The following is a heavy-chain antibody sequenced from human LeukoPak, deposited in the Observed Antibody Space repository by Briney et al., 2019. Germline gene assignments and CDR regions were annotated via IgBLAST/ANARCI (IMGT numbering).Heavy chain of an antibody. CDR1: GGTFSSYA. CDR2: IIPIFGTA. CDR3: ARDSSSWPFDY. V-gene: IGHV1-69*05. Sequence: SVKVSCKASGGTFSSYAISWVRQAPGQGLECMGGIIPIFGTANYAQKFQGRVTITTDESTSTAYMELSSLRSEDTAVYYCARDSSSWPFDYWGQGTLVTVSS. D-gene: IGHD6-13*01. J-gene: IGHJ4*02.